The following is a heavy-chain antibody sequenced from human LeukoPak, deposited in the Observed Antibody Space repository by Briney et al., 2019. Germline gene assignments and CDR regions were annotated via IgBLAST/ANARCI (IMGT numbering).Heavy chain of an antibody. V-gene: IGHV3-74*01. CDR3: ARGASSGHYVSGDY. J-gene: IGHJ4*02. D-gene: IGHD3-22*01. CDR1: GFTSNKYW. Sequence: GGSLRLSCAASGFTSNKYWVHWVRQAPGKGLVWVSRISFDAATTSYADSVKGRFTISRDNVKNTVSLQMNSLRAEDTAIYYCARGASSGHYVSGDYWGQGTLVTVSA. CDR2: ISFDAATT.